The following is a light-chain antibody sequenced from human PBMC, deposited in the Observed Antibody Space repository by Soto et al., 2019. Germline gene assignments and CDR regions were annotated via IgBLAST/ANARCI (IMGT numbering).Light chain of an antibody. CDR1: SSDVGYSNY. J-gene: IGLJ2*01. CDR3: NSYGSGSTVI. Sequence: QSALTQPASVSGFPGQSITISCTGTSSDVGYSNYVSWYQQHPGKAPELIFYDVNNRPSGISSRFSGSKSGNTASLTISGLQAEDEADYYCNSYGSGSTVIFGGGTKLTVL. V-gene: IGLV2-14*01. CDR2: DVN.